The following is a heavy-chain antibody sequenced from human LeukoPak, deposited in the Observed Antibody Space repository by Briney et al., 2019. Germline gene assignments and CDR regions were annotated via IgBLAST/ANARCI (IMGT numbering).Heavy chain of an antibody. V-gene: IGHV5-51*01. CDR1: GYKFTTYW. Sequence: GESLKISCRASGYKFTTYWIGWVRQMPGEGLEWMGIICPGDSDITYSSSFRGQVTISADRSISTAYLQWSSLKASDTAMYYCARGPNYYDSSELLYWGQGTLVTVSS. D-gene: IGHD3-22*01. CDR3: ARGPNYYDSSELLY. CDR2: ICPGDSDI. J-gene: IGHJ4*02.